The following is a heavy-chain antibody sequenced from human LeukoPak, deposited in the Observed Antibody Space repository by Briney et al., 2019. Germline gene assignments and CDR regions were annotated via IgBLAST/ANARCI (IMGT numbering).Heavy chain of an antibody. Sequence: SETLSLTCTVSSGSISTYYWSWIRQPPGKGLEWIGYIYYSGSTNYNPSLVSRVAMSVDTSKNQFSLKLNSVTAADTAIYYCARHFAGHTRNLDYWGQGTLVTVSS. V-gene: IGHV4-59*08. CDR2: IYYSGST. CDR1: SGSISTYY. CDR3: ARHFAGHTRNLDY. J-gene: IGHJ4*02.